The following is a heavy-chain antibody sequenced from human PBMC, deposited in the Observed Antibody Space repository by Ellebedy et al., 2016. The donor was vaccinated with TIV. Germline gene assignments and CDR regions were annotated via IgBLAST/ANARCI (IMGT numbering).Heavy chain of an antibody. CDR1: GVSITSRSYY. Sequence: SETLSLXCTVSGVSITSRSYYWGWIRQPPGKGLEWIGSLYYAGTTYYNPSLKSRVTISADKSKNDFSLRLTSVTAANTAVYYCASERTTTYWGQGNLVTVSS. V-gene: IGHV4-39*07. CDR2: LYYAGTT. D-gene: IGHD1-1*01. CDR3: ASERTTTY. J-gene: IGHJ4*02.